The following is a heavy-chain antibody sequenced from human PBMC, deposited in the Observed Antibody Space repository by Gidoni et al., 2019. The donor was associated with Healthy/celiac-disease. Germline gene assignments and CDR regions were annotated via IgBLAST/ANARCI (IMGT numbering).Heavy chain of an antibody. CDR2: ISYSGTS. Sequence: QVQLQESGPGLVKHSQTLSLTCTVSGGSVSSGEYSWSWLRQHPGKGLEGIGYISYSGTSSSNPSLKSRVIVSLDTSKNQLSLKLSSGTAAATSVYSCARVASSSTWLTGHNWFAPWGQGTLVTVSA. V-gene: IGHV4-31*03. J-gene: IGHJ5*02. D-gene: IGHD6-13*01. CDR1: GGSVSSGEYS. CDR3: ARVASSSTWLTGHNWFAP.